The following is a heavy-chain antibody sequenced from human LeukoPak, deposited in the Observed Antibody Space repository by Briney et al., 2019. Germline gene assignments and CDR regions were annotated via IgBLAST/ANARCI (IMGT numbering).Heavy chain of an antibody. CDR1: GGTFSSYA. CDR2: IIPIFGTA. V-gene: IGHV1-69*05. CDR3: ARGFWSSGFDY. Sequence: SVKVSCKASGGTFSSYAISWVRQAPGQGLEWMGGIIPIFGTANYAQKFQGRVTITTDESTSTAYMELSRLKSDDTAVYYCARGFWSSGFDYWGQGTLVTVSS. J-gene: IGHJ4*02. D-gene: IGHD3-3*01.